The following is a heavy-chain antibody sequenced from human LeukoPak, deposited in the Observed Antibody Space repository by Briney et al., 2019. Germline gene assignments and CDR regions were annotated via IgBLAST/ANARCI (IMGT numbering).Heavy chain of an antibody. V-gene: IGHV1-69*13. CDR2: IIPTFGTA. Sequence: ASVKVSCKASGYTFTGYYMHWVRQAPGQGLEWMGGIIPTFGTANYAQKFQGRVTITADESTSTAYMELSSLRSEDTAVYYCARDRFNWVLGYWGQGTLVTVSS. D-gene: IGHD7-27*01. CDR3: ARDRFNWVLGY. CDR1: GYTFTGYY. J-gene: IGHJ4*02.